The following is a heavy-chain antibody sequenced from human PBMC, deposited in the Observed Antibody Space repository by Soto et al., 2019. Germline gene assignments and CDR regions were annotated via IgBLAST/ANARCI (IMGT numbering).Heavy chain of an antibody. CDR1: GFTVSSSH. Sequence: GSLRLSCTTSGFTVSSSHMSWVRQAPGKGLDWVSVIYSGGNSYYAVSVQGRFTISRDNSKNTVYLQMNSLRGEDTAIYYCARLGPYGSETYSFRYNWFDPWGQGTRVTVSS. D-gene: IGHD3-10*01. CDR3: ARLGPYGSETYSFRYNWFDP. J-gene: IGHJ5*02. CDR2: IYSGGNS. V-gene: IGHV3-53*01.